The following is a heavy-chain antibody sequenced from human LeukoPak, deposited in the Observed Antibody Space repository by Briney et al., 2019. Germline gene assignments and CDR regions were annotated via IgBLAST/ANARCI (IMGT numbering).Heavy chain of an antibody. V-gene: IGHV4-34*01. CDR2: INHSGST. Sequence: SETLSLTCAVYGGSFSGYYWSWIRQPPGKGLEWIGEINHSGSTNYNPSLKSRVTISVDTSKNQFSLKLSSVTAADTAVYYCATAAAGASPDYWGQGTLVTVSS. D-gene: IGHD6-13*01. J-gene: IGHJ4*02. CDR1: GGSFSGYY. CDR3: ATAAAGASPDY.